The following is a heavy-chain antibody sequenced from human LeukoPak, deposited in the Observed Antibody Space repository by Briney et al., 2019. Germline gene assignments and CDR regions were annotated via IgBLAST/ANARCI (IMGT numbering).Heavy chain of an antibody. J-gene: IGHJ4*02. Sequence: GASVKVSCKASGYTFTGYYIHWVRQAPGQGLKWMGWINPNSGVTNYAQKFQGRVTMTRDTSISTAYMELNRLRSDDTAVYYCARGDGDGYNFWYWGQGTLVTVPS. CDR1: GYTFTGYY. V-gene: IGHV1-2*02. CDR2: INPNSGVT. CDR3: ARGDGDGYNFWY. D-gene: IGHD5-24*01.